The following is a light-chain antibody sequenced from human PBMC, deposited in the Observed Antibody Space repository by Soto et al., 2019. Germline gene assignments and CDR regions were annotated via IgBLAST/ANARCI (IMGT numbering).Light chain of an antibody. J-gene: IGLJ3*02. CDR1: TSNIGAGYE. V-gene: IGLV1-40*01. CDR3: QSYDISLSGSGV. Sequence: VLTQPPSVSGAPGQRVTISCTGSTSNIGAGYEVHWYQQVPGTAPKLLVSGHNIRPSGVPDRFSGFKSGASASLVITGLQAEDEADYYCQSYDISLSGSGVFGGGTKLTVL. CDR2: GHN.